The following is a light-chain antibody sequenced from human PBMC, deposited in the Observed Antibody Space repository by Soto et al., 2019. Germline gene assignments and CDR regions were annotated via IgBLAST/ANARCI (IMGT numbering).Light chain of an antibody. V-gene: IGKV1-9*01. J-gene: IGKJ5*01. CDR2: AAS. Sequence: DIQLTQSPSFLSASVGDRVTITCRASQGLSSDLAWYQQKPGKAPKLLIYAASTLQSGVPSRFSGSGSGTEFTLTLSSLQPEDFATYYCHQLNSYPITFGQGTRLEIK. CDR3: HQLNSYPIT. CDR1: QGLSSD.